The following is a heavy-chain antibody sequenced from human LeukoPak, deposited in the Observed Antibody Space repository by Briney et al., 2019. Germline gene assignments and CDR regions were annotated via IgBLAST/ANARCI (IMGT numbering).Heavy chain of an antibody. D-gene: IGHD3-16*01. CDR2: ISGSGGSK. V-gene: IGHV3-23*01. CDR3: AISFCVGVILYAFDI. CDR1: GFTFRSYA. J-gene: IGHJ3*02. Sequence: LPGGSLRLSCAASGFTFRSYAMSWVRQAPGKGLEWVSAISGSGGSKYYADYVKGRFTISRENSKNTLYLQMNSLRAEDTAVYFCAISFCVGVILYAFDIWGQGTMVTVSS.